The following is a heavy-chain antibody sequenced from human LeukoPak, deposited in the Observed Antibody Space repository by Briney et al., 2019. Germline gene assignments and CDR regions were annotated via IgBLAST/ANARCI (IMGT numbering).Heavy chain of an antibody. V-gene: IGHV3-74*01. J-gene: IGHJ4*02. CDR3: AKLTTS. D-gene: IGHD4-11*01. Sequence: TGGSLRLSCAASGFTFSDYWMHWVRQTPGKGLVWVSRISYDGGGTYYADSVKGRFTISRDNSNNTLYLQMNSLRAEDTAVYYCAKLTTSWGQGTLVTVSS. CDR1: GFTFSDYW. CDR2: ISYDGGGT.